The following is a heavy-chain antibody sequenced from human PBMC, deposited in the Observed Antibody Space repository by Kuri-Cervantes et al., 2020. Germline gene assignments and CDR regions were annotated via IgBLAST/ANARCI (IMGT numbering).Heavy chain of an antibody. D-gene: IGHD6-13*01. CDR3: AKEVAAARNY. Sequence: GESLKISCAASGFTFSSYAMSWVRQAPGKGLEWVSAISGSGGNTYYADSVKGRSTISRDNSKNTLYLQMNSLRAEDTAVYYCAKEVAAARNYWGQGTLVTVSS. CDR1: GFTFSSYA. V-gene: IGHV3-23*01. CDR2: ISGSGGNT. J-gene: IGHJ4*02.